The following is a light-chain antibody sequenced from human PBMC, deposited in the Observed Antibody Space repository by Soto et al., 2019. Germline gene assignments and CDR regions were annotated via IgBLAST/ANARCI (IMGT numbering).Light chain of an antibody. CDR3: MQALQTPYT. CDR2: LGS. Sequence: DIVMTQSPLSLPVTPGEPASISCRSSQSLLHSNGYNYLDWYLQKPGQSPQLLIYLGSNRASGVPDRFSGSASGTDFTLNISRVEAEDVGVYYCMQALQTPYTFGQGTRLEIK. J-gene: IGKJ5*01. CDR1: QSLLHSNGYNY. V-gene: IGKV2-28*01.